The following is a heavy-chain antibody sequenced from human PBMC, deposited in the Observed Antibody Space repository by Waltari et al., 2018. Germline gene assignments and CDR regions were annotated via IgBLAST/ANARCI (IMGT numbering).Heavy chain of an antibody. J-gene: IGHJ4*02. V-gene: IGHV4-39*01. D-gene: IGHD2-2*01. Sequence: QLQLQESGPGLVKPSETLSLTCPVSGGSISSSSYYWGWIRQPPGKGLEWIGSIYYSGSTYYNPSLKSRVTISVDTSKNQFSLKLSSVTAADTAVYYCARVRIVVVPAALDYWGQGTLVTVSS. CDR3: ARVRIVVVPAALDY. CDR2: IYYSGST. CDR1: GGSISSSSYY.